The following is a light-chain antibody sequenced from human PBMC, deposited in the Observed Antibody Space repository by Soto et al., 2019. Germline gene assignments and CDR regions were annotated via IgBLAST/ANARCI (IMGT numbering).Light chain of an antibody. Sequence: EIVMTQSPATLSVCPGERATLSCRASQSVSSNLAWYQQKPGQAPRLLIYGASTRATGIPARFSGSGSGTEFTLTISSLQSEHFAVYYCQQYNNWPLTFGGGTKVDIK. J-gene: IGKJ4*01. CDR3: QQYNNWPLT. V-gene: IGKV3-15*01. CDR1: QSVSSN. CDR2: GAS.